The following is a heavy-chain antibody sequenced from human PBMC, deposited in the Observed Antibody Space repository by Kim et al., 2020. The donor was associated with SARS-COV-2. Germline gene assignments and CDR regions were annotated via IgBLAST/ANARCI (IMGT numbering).Heavy chain of an antibody. CDR1: GGSISSYY. J-gene: IGHJ6*02. V-gene: IGHV4-4*07. Sequence: SETLSLTCTVSGGSISSYYWSWIRQPAGKGLEWMGRIYISGSTNYNPSLKSRVTMSVDTSKNQFSLKLSSVTVADTAVYYCARDLKAYNYGMDVWGQGTTVTVSS. CDR2: IYISGST. CDR3: ARDLKAYNYGMDV.